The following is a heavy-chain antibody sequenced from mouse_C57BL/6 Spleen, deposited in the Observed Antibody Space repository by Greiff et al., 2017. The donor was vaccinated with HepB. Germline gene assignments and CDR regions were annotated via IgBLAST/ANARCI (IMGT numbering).Heavy chain of an antibody. J-gene: IGHJ2*01. Sequence: QVQLQQPGAELVKPGASVKMSCKASGYTFTSYWITWVKQRPGQGLEWIGDIYPGSGSTNYNEKFKSKATLTVDTSSSTAYMQLSSLTSEDSAVYYCAREEEYYGSFGYWGQGTTLTVSS. V-gene: IGHV1-55*01. CDR1: GYTFTSYW. CDR2: IYPGSGST. D-gene: IGHD1-1*01. CDR3: AREEEYYGSFGY.